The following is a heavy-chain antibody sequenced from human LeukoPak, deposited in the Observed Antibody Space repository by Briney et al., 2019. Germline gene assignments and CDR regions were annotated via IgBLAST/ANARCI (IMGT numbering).Heavy chain of an antibody. CDR3: ARGVEWGSGSYSRGNFDY. CDR2: INHSGST. D-gene: IGHD3-10*01. V-gene: IGHV4-34*01. J-gene: IGHJ4*02. CDR1: GGSFSGYY. Sequence: SETLSLTCAVYGGSFSGYYWSWIRQPPGKGLEWIGEINHSGSTNYNPSLKSRVTISVDTSKNQFSLKLSSETAADTAVYYCARGVEWGSGSYSRGNFDYWGQGTLVTVSS.